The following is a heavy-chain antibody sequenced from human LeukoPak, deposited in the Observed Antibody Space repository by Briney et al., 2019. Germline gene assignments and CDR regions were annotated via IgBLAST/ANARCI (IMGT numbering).Heavy chain of an antibody. Sequence: PSETLSLSCAVYGGSFSGYYWSWIRQPPGKGLEWIGEINHSGSTNYNPSLKSRVTISVDTSKNQFSLKLSSVTAADTAVYYCARSYCSSTSSPFYWFDPWGQGTLVTVSS. D-gene: IGHD2-2*01. CDR2: INHSGST. CDR1: GGSFSGYY. V-gene: IGHV4-34*01. J-gene: IGHJ5*02. CDR3: ARSYCSSTSSPFYWFDP.